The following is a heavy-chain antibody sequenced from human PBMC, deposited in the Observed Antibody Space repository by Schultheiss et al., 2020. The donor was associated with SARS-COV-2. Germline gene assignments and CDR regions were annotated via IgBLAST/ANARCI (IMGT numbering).Heavy chain of an antibody. V-gene: IGHV3-30*04. CDR1: GFTFSSYA. Sequence: GGSLRLSCAASGFTFSSYAMSWVRQAPGKGLEWVAVISYDGSNKYYADSVKGRFTISRDNSKNTLYLQMNSLRAEDTAVYYCARRLITMVRGAYYYYGMDVWGQGTTVTVSS. D-gene: IGHD3-10*01. J-gene: IGHJ6*02. CDR3: ARRLITMVRGAYYYYGMDV. CDR2: ISYDGSNK.